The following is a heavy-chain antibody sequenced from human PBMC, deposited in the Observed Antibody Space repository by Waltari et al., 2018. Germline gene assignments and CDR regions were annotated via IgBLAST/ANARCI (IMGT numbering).Heavy chain of an antibody. CDR2: ISGRGDST. D-gene: IGHD2-15*01. CDR3: ARGSYYCSGGACHSGLDS. V-gene: IGHV3-23*01. J-gene: IGHJ4*02. CDR1: GFPFSNYA. Sequence: EVQLLESGGGSVQPGGSLRLSCTASGFPFSNYALTGVRQVPGKGLEWLSVISGRGDSTYYAESVKGRFTISRDNSKNTLYLQRNILRAEDTAVYYCARGSYYCSGGACHSGLDSWGQGTLVTVSS.